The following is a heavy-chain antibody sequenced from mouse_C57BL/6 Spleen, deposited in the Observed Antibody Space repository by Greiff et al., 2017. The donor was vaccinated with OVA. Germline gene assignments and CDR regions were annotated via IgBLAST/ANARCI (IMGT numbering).Heavy chain of an antibody. V-gene: IGHV5-16*01. CDR3: ARVAYYYYAMDY. Sequence: EVQVVESEGGLVQPGSSMKLSCTASGFTFSDYYMAWVRQVPEKGLEWVANINYDGSSTYYLDSLKSRFIISRDNAKNILYLQMSSLKAEDTATYDCARVAYYYYAMDYWGQGTSVTVSS. CDR1: GFTFSDYY. CDR2: INYDGSST. J-gene: IGHJ4*01. D-gene: IGHD6-5*01.